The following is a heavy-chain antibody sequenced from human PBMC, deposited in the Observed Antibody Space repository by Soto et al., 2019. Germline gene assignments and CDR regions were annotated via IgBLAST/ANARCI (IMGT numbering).Heavy chain of an antibody. D-gene: IGHD3-9*01. Sequence: ASVKVSCKASGYTFTSYGISWVRQAPGQRLEWMGWINAGNGNTKYSQKFQGRVTITRDTSASTAYMELSSLRSEDTAVYYCARENYDILTGYLYYFDYWGQGTLVTVSS. V-gene: IGHV1-3*01. CDR2: INAGNGNT. CDR1: GYTFTSYG. J-gene: IGHJ4*02. CDR3: ARENYDILTGYLYYFDY.